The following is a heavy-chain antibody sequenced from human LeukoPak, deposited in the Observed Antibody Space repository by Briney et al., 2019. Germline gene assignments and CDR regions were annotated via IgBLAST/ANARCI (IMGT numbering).Heavy chain of an antibody. Sequence: SETLSLTCTVSGGTISSHYWSWIRQPPGKGLEWTGYIYYSGSTNYNPSLKSRVTISVDTSKNQFSLKLSSVTAADTAVYYCARVIVIGYCSSTSCYRPHWYFDLWGRGTLVTVSS. J-gene: IGHJ2*01. CDR2: IYYSGST. D-gene: IGHD2-2*01. V-gene: IGHV4-59*11. CDR3: ARVIVIGYCSSTSCYRPHWYFDL. CDR1: GGTISSHY.